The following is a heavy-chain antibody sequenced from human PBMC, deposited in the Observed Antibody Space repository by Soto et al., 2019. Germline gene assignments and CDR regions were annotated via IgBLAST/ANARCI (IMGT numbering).Heavy chain of an antibody. CDR1: GCTFSSYA. Sequence: GSLRLSCTASGCTFSSYAMSCILQPPGKGLEWVSAISGSGGSTYYADSVKGRFTISTDTSKNTLDLQMNSLRAEDKVVYYCCEGPIYTVTHPRHFDCWGQASLVTVSS. V-gene: IGHV3-23*01. CDR3: CEGPIYTVTHPRHFDC. D-gene: IGHD4-17*01. CDR2: ISGSGGST. J-gene: IGHJ4*01.